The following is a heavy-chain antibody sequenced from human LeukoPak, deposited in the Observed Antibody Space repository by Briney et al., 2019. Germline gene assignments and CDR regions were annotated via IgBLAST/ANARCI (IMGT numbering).Heavy chain of an antibody. J-gene: IGHJ4*02. D-gene: IGHD6-13*01. Sequence: SRINTDGISTSYAASVKGRFTISRDNAKNTLYLQMNSLRAEDTTVYYCAREVSSSWAFDYWGQGTLVTVSS. CDR3: AREVSSSWAFDY. V-gene: IGHV3-74*01. CDR2: INTDGIST.